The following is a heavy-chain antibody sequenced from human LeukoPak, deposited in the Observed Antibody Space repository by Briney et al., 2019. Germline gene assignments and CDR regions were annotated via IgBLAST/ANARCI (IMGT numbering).Heavy chain of an antibody. V-gene: IGHV1-2*06. CDR2: INPNSGNT. CDR3: ARDDSSSWLLFDP. Sequence: ASVKVSCKASGYSFTDYYMHWVRQAPGQGLEWMGRINPNSGNTNYAQKLQGRVTMTTDTSTSTAYMELRSLRSDDTAVYYCARDDSSSWLLFDPWGQGTLVTVSS. D-gene: IGHD6-13*01. J-gene: IGHJ5*02. CDR1: GYSFTDYY.